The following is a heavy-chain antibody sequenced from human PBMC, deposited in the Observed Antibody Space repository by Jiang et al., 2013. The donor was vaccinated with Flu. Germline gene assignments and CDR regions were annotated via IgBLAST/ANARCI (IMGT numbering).Heavy chain of an antibody. CDR3: ARATIHFGMDV. Sequence: GSGLVKPSETLSLTCTVSGGSIRSFYWNWVRQTPGRGLEWIGNIYPSESTNLNPSLRSRVTISVHTSKNEFSLRLNSVTAADTAVYYCARATIHFGMDVWGQGTTVTVSS. D-gene: IGHD5-24*01. CDR1: GGSIRSFY. V-gene: IGHV4-59*01. CDR2: IYPSEST. J-gene: IGHJ6*02.